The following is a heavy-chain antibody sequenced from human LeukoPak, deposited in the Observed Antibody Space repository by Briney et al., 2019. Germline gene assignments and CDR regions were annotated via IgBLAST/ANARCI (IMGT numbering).Heavy chain of an antibody. D-gene: IGHD2-2*01. J-gene: IGHJ4*02. V-gene: IGHV3-53*01. CDR3: ARAPAPRHCTSTSCPRGPFDY. CDR2: IYDSGTT. Sequence: GGSLRLSCATSGFTVSSNYMSWVRQAPGKGLEWVSVIYDSGTTYYADSVKGRFLIFRDTSKNTVDLQMSSLTAEDTALYYCARAPAPRHCTSTSCPRGPFDYWGQGTLVTVSS. CDR1: GFTVSSNY.